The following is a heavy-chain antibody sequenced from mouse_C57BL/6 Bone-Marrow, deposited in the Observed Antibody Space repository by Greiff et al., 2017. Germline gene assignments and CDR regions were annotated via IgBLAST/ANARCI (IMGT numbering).Heavy chain of an antibody. CDR1: GYTFTSYG. Sequence: QVQLQQSGAELARPGASVKLSCKASGYTFTSYGISWVKQRTGQGLEWFGEIYPRSGNTYYNEKFKGKATLPADKSSSTAYMELRSLTSEDTAVYVCAKTTMITASYWYFDVWGTGTTVTVSS. CDR3: AKTTMITASYWYFDV. V-gene: IGHV1-81*01. D-gene: IGHD2-4*01. J-gene: IGHJ1*03. CDR2: IYPRSGNT.